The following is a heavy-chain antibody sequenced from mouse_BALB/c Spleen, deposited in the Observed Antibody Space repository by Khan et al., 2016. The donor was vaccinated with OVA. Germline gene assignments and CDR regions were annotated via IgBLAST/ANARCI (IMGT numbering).Heavy chain of an antibody. CDR3: ARVYYRYDEGYWYCDV. CDR1: GFTFSGYG. D-gene: IGHD2-14*01. CDR2: INSNGGTS. Sequence: EVELVESGGGLVQPGGSLKLSCAASGFTFSGYGMSWVRQSPDKRLELVATINSNGGTSYYPDSVKGGFTISRDNAKNTLHLQMSSLKSEDTGTYYCARVYYRYDEGYWYCDVWGAGTTVTVSS. J-gene: IGHJ1*01. V-gene: IGHV5-6-3*01.